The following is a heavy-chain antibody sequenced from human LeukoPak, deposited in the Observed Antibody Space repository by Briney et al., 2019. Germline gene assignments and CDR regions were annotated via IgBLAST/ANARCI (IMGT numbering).Heavy chain of an antibody. CDR3: ARATPDYYYYYGMDV. CDR1: GGSISSYY. CDR2: IYYSRST. J-gene: IGHJ6*02. V-gene: IGHV4-59*01. Sequence: PSETLSLTCTVSGGSISSYYWSWIRQPPGKGLEWIGYIYYSRSTNYNPSLKSRVTISVDTSKNQFSLKLSSVTAADTAVYYCARATPDYYYYYGMDVWGQGTTVTVSS.